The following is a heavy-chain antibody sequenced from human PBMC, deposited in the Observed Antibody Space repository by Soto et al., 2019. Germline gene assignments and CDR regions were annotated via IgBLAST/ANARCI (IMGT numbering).Heavy chain of an antibody. CDR2: IYYSGGT. D-gene: IGHD6-19*01. CDR3: ARIRYSNGWYNY. V-gene: IGHV4-39*01. CDR1: GGSISSSSYY. Sequence: SETLSLTCTVSGGSISSSSYYWGWIRQPPGKGLELFGSIYYSGGTSYNPPLKWRVAISGDTSKIRYSLKHSSLTATDTPVYDCARIRYSNGWYNYFAQVTQGTVAS. J-gene: IGHJ4*02.